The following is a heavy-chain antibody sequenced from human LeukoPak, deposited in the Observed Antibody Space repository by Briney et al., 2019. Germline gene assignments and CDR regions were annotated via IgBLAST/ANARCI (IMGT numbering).Heavy chain of an antibody. D-gene: IGHD6-13*01. V-gene: IGHV1-18*01. CDR3: AREGSSWYFYYYYYYGKDV. Sequence: ASVKVSCKASGYTFTSYGISWVRQAPGQGLEWMGWISAYNGNTNYAQKLQGRVTMTTDTSTSTAYMELRSLRSDDTAVYYCAREGSSWYFYYYYYYGKDVWGQGTTVTVSS. J-gene: IGHJ6*02. CDR1: GYTFTSYG. CDR2: ISAYNGNT.